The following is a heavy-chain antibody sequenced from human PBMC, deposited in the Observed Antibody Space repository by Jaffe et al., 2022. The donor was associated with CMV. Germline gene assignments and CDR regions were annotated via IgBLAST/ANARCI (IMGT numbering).Heavy chain of an antibody. V-gene: IGHV4-39*01. Sequence: QLQLQESGPGLVKPSETLSLTCTVSGGSISSSSYYWGWIRQPPGKGLEWIGSIYYSGSTYYNPSLKSRVTISVDTSKNQFSLKLSSVTAADTAVYYCAISIYCSGGSCPFDYWGQGTLVTVSS. CDR3: AISIYCSGGSCPFDY. CDR2: IYYSGST. J-gene: IGHJ4*02. D-gene: IGHD2-15*01. CDR1: GGSISSSSYY.